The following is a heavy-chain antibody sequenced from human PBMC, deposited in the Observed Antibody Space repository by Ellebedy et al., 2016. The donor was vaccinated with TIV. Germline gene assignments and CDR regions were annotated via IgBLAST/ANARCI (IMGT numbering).Heavy chain of an antibody. V-gene: IGHV4-59*12. CDR1: GGSISSYY. Sequence: SETLSLTCTVSGGSISSYYWSWIRQPPGKGLEWIGEIYHSGSTNYNPSLSNRVSISLDKSKNQFSLMLTSVTAADTAIYYCAKNAYYCMDVWGPGTTVIVSS. J-gene: IGHJ6*02. CDR3: AKNAYYCMDV. CDR2: IYHSGST. D-gene: IGHD2/OR15-2a*01.